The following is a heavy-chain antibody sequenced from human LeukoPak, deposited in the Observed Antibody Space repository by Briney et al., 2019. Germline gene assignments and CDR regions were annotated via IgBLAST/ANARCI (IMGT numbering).Heavy chain of an antibody. CDR2: ISSSSSYT. D-gene: IGHD2-2*01. CDR3: ARVPYDCSSTSCYPNWFDP. CDR1: GFTFSDYY. J-gene: IGHJ5*02. V-gene: IGHV3-11*05. Sequence: PGGSLSLSCAASGFTFSDYYMSWIRQAPGKGLEWVSYISSSSSYTNYADSVKGRFTISRDNAKNSLYLQMNSLRAEDTAVYYCARVPYDCSSTSCYPNWFDPWGQGTLVTVSS.